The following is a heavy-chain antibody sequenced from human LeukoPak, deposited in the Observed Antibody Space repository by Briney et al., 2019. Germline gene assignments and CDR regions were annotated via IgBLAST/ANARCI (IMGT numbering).Heavy chain of an antibody. D-gene: IGHD3-10*01. Sequence: SETLSLTCTVSGGSIISYYWSWIRQPPGKGLEWIGYIYYSGSTNYNPSLKSRVTISVDTSKNQFSLKLSSVTAADTAVYYCARGPPGGQFYPWGQGTLVTVSS. CDR1: GGSIISYY. J-gene: IGHJ5*02. CDR3: ARGPPGGQFYP. V-gene: IGHV4-59*01. CDR2: IYYSGST.